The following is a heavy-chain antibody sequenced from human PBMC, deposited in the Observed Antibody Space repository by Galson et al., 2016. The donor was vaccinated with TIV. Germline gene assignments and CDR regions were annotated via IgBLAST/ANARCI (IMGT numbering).Heavy chain of an antibody. CDR2: FDADEGKT. D-gene: IGHD1-1*01. V-gene: IGHV1-24*01. Sequence: SVKVSCKVSGHGVNELSMHWVRQAPGKGLEWVGGFDADEGKTLYAQRFQGRVTMTEDIFTDTAYMDLSGLTSDDTAVYYCSRANDPSAQGDHWGQGTLVSVSP. CDR1: GHGVNELS. J-gene: IGHJ4*02. CDR3: SRANDPSAQGDH.